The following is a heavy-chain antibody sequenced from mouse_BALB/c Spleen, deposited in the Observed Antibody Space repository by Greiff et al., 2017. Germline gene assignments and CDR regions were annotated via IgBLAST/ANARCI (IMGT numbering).Heavy chain of an antibody. CDR2: ISDGGSYT. D-gene: IGHD2-4*01. Sequence: EVMLVESGGGLVKPGGSLKLSCAASGFTFSDYYMYWVRQTPEKRLEWVATISDGGSYTYYPDSVKGRFTISRDNAKNNLYLQMSSLKSEDTAMYYCARSYDYDDWFAYWGQGTLVTVSA. CDR1: GFTFSDYY. J-gene: IGHJ3*01. V-gene: IGHV5-4*02. CDR3: ARSYDYDDWFAY.